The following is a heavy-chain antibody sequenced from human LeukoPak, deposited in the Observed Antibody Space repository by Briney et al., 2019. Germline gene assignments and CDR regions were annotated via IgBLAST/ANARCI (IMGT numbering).Heavy chain of an antibody. V-gene: IGHV4-59*12. CDR3: ARSQRRPTRGYYYYYMDV. CDR1: GGSISSYY. D-gene: IGHD6-25*01. Sequence: TPSETLSLTCTVSGGSISSYYWSWIRQPPGKGLEWIGYIYYSGSTNYNPSLKSRVTISVDTSKNQFSLKLSSVTAADTAVYYCARSQRRPTRGYYYYYMDVWGKGTTVTVSS. CDR2: IYYSGST. J-gene: IGHJ6*03.